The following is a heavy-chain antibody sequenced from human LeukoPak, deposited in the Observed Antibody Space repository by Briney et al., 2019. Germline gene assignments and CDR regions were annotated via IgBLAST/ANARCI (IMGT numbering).Heavy chain of an antibody. CDR1: GYTFTSYY. J-gene: IGHJ5*02. CDR2: INPSGDSA. V-gene: IGHV1-46*01. CDR3: ARSRGATDWFDP. D-gene: IGHD5-12*01. Sequence: ASVKVSCKASGYTFTSYYMHWVRQAPGQGLEWMGIINPSGDSASYAQKFQGRVTMTRDTSTSTVYMELSSLRSEDTAVYYCARSRGATDWFDPWGQGTLVTVSS.